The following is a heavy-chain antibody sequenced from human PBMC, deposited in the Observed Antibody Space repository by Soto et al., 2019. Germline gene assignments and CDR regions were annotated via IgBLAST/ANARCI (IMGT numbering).Heavy chain of an antibody. D-gene: IGHD5-12*01. CDR3: ARGNHRWLQLWYFDL. CDR1: GGTFSNYP. Sequence: SVQVSCKASGGTFSNYPISWVRQAPGQGLEWMGGIIPIFGTTNYAQKFQGRVTITADESTSTAYMELSSLRSEDTAVFYCARGNHRWLQLWYFDLWGRGTLVTVSS. J-gene: IGHJ2*01. V-gene: IGHV1-69*13. CDR2: IIPIFGTT.